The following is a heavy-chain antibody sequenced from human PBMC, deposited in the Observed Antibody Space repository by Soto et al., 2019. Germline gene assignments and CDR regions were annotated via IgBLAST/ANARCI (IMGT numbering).Heavy chain of an antibody. CDR1: GGSISSYY. Sequence: QVQLQESGPGLVKPSETLSLTCTVSGGSISSYYWSWIRQPPGKGLEWIGHIYYSGSTNYNPSLKRRVTISVDTSKNQFSRKLSSVTAADTAVYYCASRYGGTLDYWGQGTLVTVSS. D-gene: IGHD4-17*01. CDR3: ASRYGGTLDY. J-gene: IGHJ4*02. V-gene: IGHV4-59*08. CDR2: IYYSGST.